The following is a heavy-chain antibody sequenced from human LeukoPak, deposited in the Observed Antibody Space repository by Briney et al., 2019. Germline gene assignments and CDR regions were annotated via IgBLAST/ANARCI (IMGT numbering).Heavy chain of an antibody. Sequence: ASVKVSSKASGYTFTSYGISWVRQAPGQGLEWMGWISAYNGNTNYAQKFQGRVTMTTDTSTTTVNMELRSLRFDDTAVYYCARREQWLVGDDYWGQGTLVTVTS. CDR2: ISAYNGNT. CDR3: ARREQWLVGDDY. D-gene: IGHD6-19*01. J-gene: IGHJ4*02. CDR1: GYTFTSYG. V-gene: IGHV1-18*01.